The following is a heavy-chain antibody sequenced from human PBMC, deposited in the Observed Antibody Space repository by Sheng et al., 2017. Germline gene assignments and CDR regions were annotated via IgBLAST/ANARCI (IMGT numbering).Heavy chain of an antibody. J-gene: IGHJ6*02. CDR3: AKDVQLELRNGKNYYYYGMDV. CDR1: GFTFSSYG. V-gene: IGHV3-30*18. D-gene: IGHD1-7*01. CDR2: ISYDGSNK. Sequence: QVQLVESGGGVVQPGRSLRLSCAASGFTFSSYGMHWVRQAPGKGLEWVAVISYDGSNKYYADSVKGRFTISRDNSKNTLYLQMNSLRAEDTAVYYCAKDVQLELRNGKNYYYYGMDVWDQGP.